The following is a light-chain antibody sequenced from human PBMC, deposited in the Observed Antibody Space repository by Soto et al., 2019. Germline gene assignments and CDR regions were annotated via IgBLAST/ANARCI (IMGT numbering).Light chain of an antibody. Sequence: DIQMTQSPSTLSASVGDRVTITCRASQSISTWLAWYQQKPGKAPKLLIYDASSLQGGVPSRFSGSGSGTEFTLTISSLHPDDFATYYCQQYDSYSRTFGQGTKLDIK. J-gene: IGKJ1*01. CDR1: QSISTW. V-gene: IGKV1-5*01. CDR2: DAS. CDR3: QQYDSYSRT.